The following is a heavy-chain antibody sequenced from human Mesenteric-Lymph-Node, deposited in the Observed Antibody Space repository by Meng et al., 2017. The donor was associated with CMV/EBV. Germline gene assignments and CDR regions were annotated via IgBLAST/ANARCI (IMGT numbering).Heavy chain of an antibody. CDR1: GGSVSSGSYY. V-gene: IGHV4-61*01. CDR3: AGGGHNYYHYYALDV. D-gene: IGHD1-1*01. J-gene: IGHJ6*02. Sequence: SETLSLTCTVSGGSVSSGSYYWTWIRQPPGKGLEWVGYIYYSGNTKYNPSLKSRVITSVDTSKHQFSLKLSSVTAADTAVYYCAGGGHNYYHYYALDVWGQGTTVTVSS. CDR2: IYYSGNT.